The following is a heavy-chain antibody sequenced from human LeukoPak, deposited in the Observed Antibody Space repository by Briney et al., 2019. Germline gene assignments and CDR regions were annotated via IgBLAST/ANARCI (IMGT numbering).Heavy chain of an antibody. CDR3: ARLREIPVFGVVTKSTSYFDY. CDR1: GFTVNNNY. Sequence: GGSLRLSCAASGFTVNNNYMSWVRQAPGKGLEWVSGIYSGGSTYYADSVKGRFTISRDNAKNSLYLQMNSLRAEDTAVYYCARLREIPVFGVVTKSTSYFDYWGQGTLVTVSS. V-gene: IGHV3-53*01. J-gene: IGHJ4*02. D-gene: IGHD3-3*01. CDR2: IYSGGST.